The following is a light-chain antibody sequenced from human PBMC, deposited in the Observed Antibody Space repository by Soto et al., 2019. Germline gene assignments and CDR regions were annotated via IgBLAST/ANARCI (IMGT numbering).Light chain of an antibody. CDR1: QTFSNY. CDR3: QHRSNWPPIFT. CDR2: GAS. J-gene: IGKJ3*01. Sequence: EIVLTQSPATLSLSPGERATLSCRASQTFSNYLAWYQQKPGQAPRLLIYGASNRASGVPARFSGSGSGTDFTLSITILEPEDFAVYYGQHRSNWPPIFTFGPGTKVDFK. V-gene: IGKV3-11*01.